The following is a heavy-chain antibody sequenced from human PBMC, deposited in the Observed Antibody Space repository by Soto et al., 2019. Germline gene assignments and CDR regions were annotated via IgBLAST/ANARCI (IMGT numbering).Heavy chain of an antibody. Sequence: GASVKVSCKSSGYTFTHYAMHWVRQAPGQGLEWLGWINTDNGNTAFSQKFQGRVSITMDTSANPAYVELSSLISEDTPVYYCARKGHTRILQDTFDIWGQPTLVTVSS. CDR3: ARKGHTRILQDTFDI. J-gene: IGHJ3*02. CDR2: INTDNGNT. V-gene: IGHV1-3*04. CDR1: GYTFTHYA. D-gene: IGHD4-4*01.